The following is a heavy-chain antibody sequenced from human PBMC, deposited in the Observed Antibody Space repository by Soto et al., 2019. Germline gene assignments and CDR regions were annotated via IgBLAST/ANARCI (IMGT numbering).Heavy chain of an antibody. CDR1: GGSISSGGYS. CDR2: IYHSGST. V-gene: IGHV4-30-2*01. Sequence: QLQLQESGSGLVKPSQTLSLTCAVSGGSISSGGYSWSWIRQPPGKGLEWIGYIYHSGSTYYNPSLTGRVTISVDRSKNQFSLKLSSVTAADTAVYYCARGGVDYYDSSGYYFSPYYFDCWGQGTLVTVSS. J-gene: IGHJ4*02. CDR3: ARGGVDYYDSSGYYFSPYYFDC. D-gene: IGHD3-22*01.